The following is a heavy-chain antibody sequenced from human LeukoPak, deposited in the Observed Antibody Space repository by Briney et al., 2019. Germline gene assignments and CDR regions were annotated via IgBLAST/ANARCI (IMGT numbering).Heavy chain of an antibody. CDR2: INSDGSST. V-gene: IGHV3-74*01. Sequence: GGSLRLSCAASGFTFSSYWMHWVRQAPGKGLVWVSRINSDGSSTSYADSVKGRFTISRDNAKNTLYLEMNSLRAEDTAVYYCARELTYYYDSSGYYYVGGGAFDIWGQGTMVTVSS. CDR1: GFTFSSYW. CDR3: ARELTYYYDSSGYYYVGGGAFDI. J-gene: IGHJ3*02. D-gene: IGHD3-22*01.